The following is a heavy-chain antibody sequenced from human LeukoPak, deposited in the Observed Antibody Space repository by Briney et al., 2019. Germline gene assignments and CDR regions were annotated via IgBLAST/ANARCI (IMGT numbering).Heavy chain of an antibody. CDR1: GFTFSSYA. CDR2: ISGSGGST. D-gene: IGHD6-25*01. Sequence: GESLRLSCAASGFTFSSYAMGWVRQAPGKGLEWVSTISGSGGSTYHADSVKGRFTISRDNSKNTLYLQMNSLEAEDTALYYCAKDAATMTPYYFDYWGQGTLVTVSS. V-gene: IGHV3-23*01. J-gene: IGHJ4*02. CDR3: AKDAATMTPYYFDY.